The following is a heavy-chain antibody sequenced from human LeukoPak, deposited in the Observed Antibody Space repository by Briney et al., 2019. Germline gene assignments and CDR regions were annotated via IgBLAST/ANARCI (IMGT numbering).Heavy chain of an antibody. J-gene: IGHJ5*02. CDR3: ARAPGSGSASNYDP. CDR2: ISAYNGNT. V-gene: IGHV1-18*01. D-gene: IGHD3-10*01. CDR1: GYTFTRNT. Sequence: ASVKVSCKASGYTFTRNTINWVRQAPGQGLEWMGWISAYNGNTNYAQKLQGRVTMTTDTSTSTAYMELRSLRSDDTAVYYCARAPGSGSASNYDPWGQGTLVTVSS.